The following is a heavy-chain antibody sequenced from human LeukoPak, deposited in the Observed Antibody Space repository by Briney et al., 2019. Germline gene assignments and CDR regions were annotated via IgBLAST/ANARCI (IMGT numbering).Heavy chain of an antibody. CDR3: AIEGLTYYYDSSGYLPIDY. J-gene: IGHJ4*02. Sequence: PSETLSLTCTVSGGSISSSSYYWGWIRQPPGKGLEWIGSIYYSGSTYYNPSLKSRVTISVDTSKNQFSLKLSSVTAADTAVYYCAIEGLTYYYDSSGYLPIDYWGQGTLVTVSS. V-gene: IGHV4-39*07. D-gene: IGHD3-22*01. CDR2: IYYSGST. CDR1: GGSISSSSYY.